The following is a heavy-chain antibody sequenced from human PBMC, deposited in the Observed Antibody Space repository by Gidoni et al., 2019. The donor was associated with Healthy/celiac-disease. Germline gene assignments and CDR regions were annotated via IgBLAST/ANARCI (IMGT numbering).Heavy chain of an antibody. D-gene: IGHD2-21*02. CDR1: GFPSSSHA. J-gene: IGHJ4*02. CDR3: AKRVVRGGHIVVVTAIEGSN. CDR2: IGGSGGRT. V-gene: IGHV3-23*01. Sequence: EVQLLASGGGLGQPGGSLRPSRAASGFPSSSHAMTWVRQAPGKGLKWVSAIGGSGGRTDYADSGKGRFTIYRDNSKNTLYLQMNSLRAEDTAVYYCAKRVVRGGHIVVVTAIEGSNWCQGTLVTVSS.